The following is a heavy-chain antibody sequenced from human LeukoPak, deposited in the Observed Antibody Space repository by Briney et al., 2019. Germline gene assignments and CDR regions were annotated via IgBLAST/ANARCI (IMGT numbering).Heavy chain of an antibody. Sequence: PSETLSLTRTVSGGSISSGGYYWSWIRQHPGKGLEWIGYIYYSGSTYYNPSLKSRVTISVDTSKNQFSLKLSSVTAADTAVCYCARARIAARHFDYWGQGTLVTVSS. CDR1: GGSISSGGYY. CDR2: IYYSGST. V-gene: IGHV4-31*03. CDR3: ARARIAARHFDY. D-gene: IGHD6-6*01. J-gene: IGHJ4*02.